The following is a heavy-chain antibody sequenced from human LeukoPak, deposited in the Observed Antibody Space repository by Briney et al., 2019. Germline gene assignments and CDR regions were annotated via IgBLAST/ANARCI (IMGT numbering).Heavy chain of an antibody. Sequence: SETLSLTCTVSGGSVSTYYWSWIRQPAGKGLGWIGRFYSSGSTSYNPSLKSRVSMSIDTSKNQFSLNLTSVTAADTAVYYCAKVAGSRYFDIWGRGTLVTVSS. CDR2: FYSSGST. V-gene: IGHV4-4*07. D-gene: IGHD6-19*01. J-gene: IGHJ2*01. CDR3: AKVAGSRYFDI. CDR1: GGSVSTYY.